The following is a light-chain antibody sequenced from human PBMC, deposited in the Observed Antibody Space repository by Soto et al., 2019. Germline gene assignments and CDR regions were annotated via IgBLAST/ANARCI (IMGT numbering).Light chain of an antibody. CDR2: KAS. Sequence: DIQMTQSPSTLSASVGDRVTITCRASQSISSWLAWYQQKPGKAPKLLIYKASSLESGVPSRFSGSGSGTEFTLTISSLQPDDFATYYCQQFNSYHWTFRTGPKVDIK. J-gene: IGKJ1*01. CDR3: QQFNSYHWT. CDR1: QSISSW. V-gene: IGKV1-5*03.